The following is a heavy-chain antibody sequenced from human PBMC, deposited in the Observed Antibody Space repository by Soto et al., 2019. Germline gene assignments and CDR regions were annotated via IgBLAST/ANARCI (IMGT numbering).Heavy chain of an antibody. CDR3: AKGGYNYGFLFDC. CDR2: IDNSGGIT. D-gene: IGHD5-18*01. CDR1: GFTFSTYA. Sequence: EVQLLESGGGLVQPGGPLRLSCAASGFTFSTYAMSWVRQAPGKGLEWVSTIDNSGGITYYADSVKGRFTISRDNSKNTLYLQMNSLRAEDTAVYYCAKGGYNYGFLFDCWGQGTLVTVSS. J-gene: IGHJ4*02. V-gene: IGHV3-23*05.